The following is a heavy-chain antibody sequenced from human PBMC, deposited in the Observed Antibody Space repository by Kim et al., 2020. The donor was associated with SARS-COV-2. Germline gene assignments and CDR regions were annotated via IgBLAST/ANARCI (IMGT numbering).Heavy chain of an antibody. CDR1: GGTFSSYA. CDR3: AREGVEPQIAGIAVAGTIDY. D-gene: IGHD6-19*01. CDR2: IIPIFGTA. V-gene: IGHV1-69*13. J-gene: IGHJ4*02. Sequence: SVKVSCKASGGTFSSYAISWVRQAPGQGLEWMGGIIPIFGTANYAQKFQGRVTITADESTSTAYMELSSLRSEDTAVYYCAREGVEPQIAGIAVAGTIDYWGQGTLVTVSS.